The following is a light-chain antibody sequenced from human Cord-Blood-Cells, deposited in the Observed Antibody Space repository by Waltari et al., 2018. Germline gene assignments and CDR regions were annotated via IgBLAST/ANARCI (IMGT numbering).Light chain of an antibody. CDR3: QQYGSSPYT. CDR2: GAS. V-gene: IGKV3-20*01. CDR1: QTVSSSY. J-gene: IGKJ2*01. Sequence: IVLTQSPGTLSLSPWERATLTCRASQTVSSSYLAWYQQKPGQAPRLLISGASSRATGIPDRFSGSGSGTDFTLTISRLEPEDFAVYYCQQYGSSPYTFGQGTKLEIK.